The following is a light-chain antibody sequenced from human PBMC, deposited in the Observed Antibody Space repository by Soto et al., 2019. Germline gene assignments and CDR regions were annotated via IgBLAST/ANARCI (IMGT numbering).Light chain of an antibody. J-gene: IGKJ1*01. CDR2: DVS. Sequence: DIQMTQSPSTLSASVGDRVTITCRASKTISSWLAWYQQKPGKAPQLLIYDVSSLESGVPSRFSGSGSGTEFTLTISSLQPDDFATYYCQQYNTFSTFGQGTKVEIK. CDR3: QQYNTFST. CDR1: KTISSW. V-gene: IGKV1-5*01.